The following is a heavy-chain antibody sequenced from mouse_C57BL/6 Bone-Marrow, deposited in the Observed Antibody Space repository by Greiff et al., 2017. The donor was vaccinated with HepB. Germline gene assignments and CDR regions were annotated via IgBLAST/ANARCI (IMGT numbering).Heavy chain of an antibody. J-gene: IGHJ3*01. CDR2: ISSGGSYT. CDR1: GFTFSSYG. Sequence: DVMLVESGGDLVKPGGSLKLSCAASGFTFSSYGMSWVRQTPDKRLEWVATISSGGSYTYYPDSVKGRFTISRDNAKNTLYLQMSSLKSEDTAMYYCARHDGLFAYWGQGTLVTVSA. V-gene: IGHV5-6*02. CDR3: ARHDGLFAY. D-gene: IGHD2-3*01.